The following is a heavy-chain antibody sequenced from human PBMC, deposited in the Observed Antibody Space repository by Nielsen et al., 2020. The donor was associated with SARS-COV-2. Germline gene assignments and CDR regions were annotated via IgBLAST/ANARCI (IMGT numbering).Heavy chain of an antibody. J-gene: IGHJ4*02. CDR3: ARGGGNGIYFDY. D-gene: IGHD2-15*01. CDR1: GFTFNNYA. CDR2: ISSDGANT. V-gene: IGHV3-30-3*01. Sequence: GESLKISCAASGFTFNNYAIHWVRQAPGKGLEWVAVISSDGANTYYASSVKGRFTISRDNSKNTLYLQMNSLRAEDTAVYYCARGGGNGIYFDYWGQGTLVTVSS.